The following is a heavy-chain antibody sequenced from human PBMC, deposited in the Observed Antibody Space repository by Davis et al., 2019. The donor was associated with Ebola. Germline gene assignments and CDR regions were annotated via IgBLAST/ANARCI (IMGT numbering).Heavy chain of an antibody. CDR1: GFTFSDYY. CDR2: ISSSSSYT. D-gene: IGHD6-13*01. V-gene: IGHV3-11*06. CDR3: ASMFLSSSWYLQH. Sequence: GESLKISCAASGFTFSDYYMSWIRQAPGKGLEWVSYISSSSSYTNYADSVKGRFTMSRDNAKNSLYLQMNSLRAEDTAVYYCASMFLSSSWYLQHWGQGTLVTVSS. J-gene: IGHJ1*01.